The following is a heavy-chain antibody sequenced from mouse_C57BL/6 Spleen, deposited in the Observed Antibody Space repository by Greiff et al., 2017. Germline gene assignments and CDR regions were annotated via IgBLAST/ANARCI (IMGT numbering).Heavy chain of an antibody. CDR3: TTGGYDGYFLDV. D-gene: IGHD2-3*01. CDR1: GFNIKDYY. CDR2: IDPEDGDT. J-gene: IGHJ1*03. Sequence: VQLQQSGAELVRPGASVKLSCTASGFNIKDYYMHWVKQRPEQGLEWIVRIDPEDGDTAYAPKFQGKATMTADTSSNTAYLQLSSLTSEDTAVYYCTTGGYDGYFLDVWGTGTTVTVSS. V-gene: IGHV14-1*01.